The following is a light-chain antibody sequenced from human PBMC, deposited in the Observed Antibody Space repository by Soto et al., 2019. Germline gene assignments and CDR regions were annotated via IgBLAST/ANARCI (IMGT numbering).Light chain of an antibody. CDR1: QTISNS. V-gene: IGKV3-15*01. J-gene: IGKJ1*01. CDR3: QQYYNWRPR. Sequence: EVVMTQSPATLSVSPGDTATLSCRASQTISNSLAWYQQRPGQAPRLLIYGASTRATGVPARFSGSGSGTDFTLTISRLQSEDFAVYYCQQYYNWRPRFGQGTKVDIK. CDR2: GAS.